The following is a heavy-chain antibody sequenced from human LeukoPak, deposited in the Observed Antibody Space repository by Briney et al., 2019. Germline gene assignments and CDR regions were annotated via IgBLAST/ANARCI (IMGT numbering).Heavy chain of an antibody. V-gene: IGHV4-34*01. D-gene: IGHD6-19*01. Sequence: SETLSLTCAVYGGSFSGYYWSWIRQPPGKGLEWIGEINHSGSTNYNPSLKSRVTISVDTSKNQFSLKLSSVTAADTAVHYCARGIIAVAGTSFDYWGQGTLVTVSS. CDR3: ARGIIAVAGTSFDY. CDR1: GGSFSGYY. CDR2: INHSGST. J-gene: IGHJ4*02.